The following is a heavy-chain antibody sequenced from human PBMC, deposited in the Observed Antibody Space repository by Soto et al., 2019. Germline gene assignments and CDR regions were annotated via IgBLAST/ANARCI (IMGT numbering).Heavy chain of an antibody. CDR2: IYPGDSDT. D-gene: IGHD1-26*01. V-gene: IGHV5-51*01. CDR1: GYSFISYW. CDR3: ARGLQLGSYRGFDP. Sequence: GESLKISCKGPGYSFISYWIGWVRQMPGKGLEWLGSIYPGDSDTRYSPSVQGQVTISADKSISTAYLQWSSLKASDTAMYYCARGLQLGSYRGFDPWGQGTLVTVSS. J-gene: IGHJ5*02.